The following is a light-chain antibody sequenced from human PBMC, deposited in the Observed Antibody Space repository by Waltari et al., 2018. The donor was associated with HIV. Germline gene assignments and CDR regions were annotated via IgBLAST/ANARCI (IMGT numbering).Light chain of an antibody. CDR1: SSYVGGYNY. CDR3: SSYAGSNTVV. V-gene: IGLV2-8*01. CDR2: EVS. Sequence: QSALTQPPSASGSPGQSVTISCTGTSSYVGGYNYVSWYQQHPGKAPKLMIYEVSKRPSGVPDRFFGSKSGNTASLTVSGLQAEDEADYYCSSYAGSNTVVFGGGTKLTVL. J-gene: IGLJ2*01.